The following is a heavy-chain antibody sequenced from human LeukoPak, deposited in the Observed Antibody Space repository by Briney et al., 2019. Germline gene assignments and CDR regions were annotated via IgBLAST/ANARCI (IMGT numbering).Heavy chain of an antibody. CDR1: GFTFSNFA. V-gene: IGHV3-64*01. CDR2: ISSNGGNT. Sequence: GGSLRLSCAASGFTFSNFAMHWVRQAPGKGLEYVSVISSNGGNTYYANSVKGRFTISRDNSKNTLYLQMGSLRAEDMAVYYCTRGTYYYHSSGYYTAFDIWGQGTTVTVSS. D-gene: IGHD3-22*01. J-gene: IGHJ3*02. CDR3: TRGTYYYHSSGYYTAFDI.